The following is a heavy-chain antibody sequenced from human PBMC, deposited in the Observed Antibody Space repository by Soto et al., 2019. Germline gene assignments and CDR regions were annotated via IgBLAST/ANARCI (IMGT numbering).Heavy chain of an antibody. Sequence: TLSLTCTVSGGSISSGGSYWGWIRQPPGKGLEWIGYIYYSGNTYFNPSLKSRVTLSVDTSKNQFSLNLSSVTAADTAVYYCVRYCSTTKCPFDYWGQGTLVTVSS. CDR1: GGSISSGGSY. V-gene: IGHV4-30-4*01. CDR3: VRYCSTTKCPFDY. CDR2: IYYSGNT. D-gene: IGHD2-2*01. J-gene: IGHJ4*02.